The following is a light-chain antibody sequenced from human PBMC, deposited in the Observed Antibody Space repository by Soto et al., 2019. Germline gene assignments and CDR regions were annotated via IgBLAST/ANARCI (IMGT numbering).Light chain of an antibody. J-gene: IGLJ1*01. CDR3: NTYAGSKYV. Sequence: QSVLTQPPSASGSPGQSVTISCTGTSSDVGAYHYVSWYQQHPGKAPKLIIYEVTKRPSGVPDRFSGSKSGNTASLTVSGLQAEDEADYYCNTYAGSKYVFGTGTNVTV. CDR1: SSDVGAYHY. CDR2: EVT. V-gene: IGLV2-8*01.